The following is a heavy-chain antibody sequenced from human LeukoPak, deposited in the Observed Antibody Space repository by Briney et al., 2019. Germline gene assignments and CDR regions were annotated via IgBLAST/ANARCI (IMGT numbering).Heavy chain of an antibody. V-gene: IGHV3-23*01. CDR3: AKDRFYCGGDCYPYYFDY. D-gene: IGHD2-21*02. J-gene: IGHJ4*02. CDR1: GFTFSDYY. Sequence: PGGSLRLSCAASGFTFSDYYMSWIRQAPGKGLEWVSAISGSGGSTYYADSVKGRFTISRDNSKNTLYLQMNSLRAEDTAVYYCAKDRFYCGGDCYPYYFDYWGQGTLVTVSS. CDR2: ISGSGGST.